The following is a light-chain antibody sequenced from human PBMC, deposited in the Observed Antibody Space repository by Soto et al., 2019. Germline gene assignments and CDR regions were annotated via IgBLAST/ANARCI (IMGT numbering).Light chain of an antibody. CDR2: DVR. J-gene: IGLJ1*01. Sequence: SALTQPRSVSGSPGQSVTISCTGTSSDVGGYNSVSWYQHHPDKAPKLIIYDVRKRPSGVPDRFSGSKSGNTASLTISGLQSEDETDYYCCSYAGSYTYVFGTGTKVTVL. CDR3: CSYAGSYTYV. CDR1: SSDVGGYNS. V-gene: IGLV2-11*01.